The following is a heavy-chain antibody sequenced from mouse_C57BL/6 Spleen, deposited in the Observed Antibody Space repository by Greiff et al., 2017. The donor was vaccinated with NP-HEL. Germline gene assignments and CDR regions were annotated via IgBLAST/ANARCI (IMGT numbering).Heavy chain of an antibody. V-gene: IGHV5-6*01. CDR2: ISSGGSYT. J-gene: IGHJ1*03. Sequence: EVMLVESGGDLVKPGESLKLSCAASGFTFSSYGMSWVRQTPDKRLEWVATISSGGSYTYYPDSVKGRFTISRDNAKNTLYLQMSSLKSEDTAMYYCARQRDYGGDWYFDVWGTGTTVTVSS. CDR1: GFTFSSYG. CDR3: ARQRDYGGDWYFDV. D-gene: IGHD1-1*01.